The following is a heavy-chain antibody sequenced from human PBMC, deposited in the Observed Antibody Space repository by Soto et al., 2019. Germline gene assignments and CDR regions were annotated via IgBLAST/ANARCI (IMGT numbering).Heavy chain of an antibody. J-gene: IGHJ4*02. CDR2: ISGSGGST. CDR3: AKARNFWGGYYGVDY. D-gene: IGHD3-3*01. V-gene: IGHV3-23*01. CDR1: GFTFSSYA. Sequence: GGSLRLSCAASGFTFSSYAMSWVRQAPGKGLEWVSAISGSGGSTYYADSVKGRFTISRDNSKNTLYLQMNSLRAEDTAVYYCAKARNFWGGYYGVDYWGQGTLVTLSS.